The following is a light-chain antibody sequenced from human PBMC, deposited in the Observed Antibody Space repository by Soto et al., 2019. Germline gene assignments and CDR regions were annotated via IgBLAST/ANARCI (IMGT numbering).Light chain of an antibody. J-gene: IGKJ1*01. CDR2: GAS. CDR3: QQYNHWPLM. CDR1: QNINSDY. Sequence: ESVLTQSPGTLSLSPGGRATLCCRASQNINSDYFAWYQQKPGQAPRLLIFGASTRATGIPDRFSGSGAGAYFNLTISRLEPEDFAVYYCQQYNHWPLMFGQGTKVDIK. V-gene: IGKV3-20*01.